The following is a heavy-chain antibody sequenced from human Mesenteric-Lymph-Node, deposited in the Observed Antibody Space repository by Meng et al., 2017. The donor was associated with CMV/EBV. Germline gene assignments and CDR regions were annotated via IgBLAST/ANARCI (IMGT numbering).Heavy chain of an antibody. CDR2: TYYRSKWYN. J-gene: IGHJ6*02. D-gene: IGHD3-10*01. CDR3: TRDVITLVRGVVLDYYGMDV. V-gene: IGHV6-1*01. Sequence: LRLSCAISGDTVSSNCAAWIWIRQSPARGLEWLGRTYYRSKWYNDYAVSVKSRITINPDTSRNHFSLQLTSVTPEDTAVYYCTRDVITLVRGVVLDYYGMDVWGQGTTVTVSS. CDR1: GDTVSSNCAA.